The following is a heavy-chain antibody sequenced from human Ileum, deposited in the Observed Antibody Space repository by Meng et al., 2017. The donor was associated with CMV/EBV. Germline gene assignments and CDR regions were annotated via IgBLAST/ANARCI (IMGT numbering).Heavy chain of an antibody. CDR2: ISYDGNNK. CDR1: GFHFSNYE. V-gene: IGHV3-30*04. Sequence: CAASGFHFSNYEMHWVRQAPGKGLEWVALISYDGNNKFSVDSLKGRISISRDNSKNTLYLEVNSLRAEDTAIYYCARSVAVAALFDYWGQGTLVTVSS. D-gene: IGHD6-19*01. CDR3: ARSVAVAALFDY. J-gene: IGHJ4*02.